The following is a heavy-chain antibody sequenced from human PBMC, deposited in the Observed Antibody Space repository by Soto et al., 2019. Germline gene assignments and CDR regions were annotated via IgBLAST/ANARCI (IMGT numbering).Heavy chain of an antibody. V-gene: IGHV1-3*01. CDR2: INAGNGNT. J-gene: IGHJ3*02. D-gene: IGHD3-10*01. Sequence: QVQLVQSGAEVKKPGASVKVSCKASGYTFTSYAMHWVHQAPGQRLEWIGWINAGNGNTKYSQKFQGRVTITRDTSASTAYMELSSLRSEDTAVYYCARGPGGYYGSGSYSGAFDIWGQGTMVTVSS. CDR3: ARGPGGYYGSGSYSGAFDI. CDR1: GYTFTSYA.